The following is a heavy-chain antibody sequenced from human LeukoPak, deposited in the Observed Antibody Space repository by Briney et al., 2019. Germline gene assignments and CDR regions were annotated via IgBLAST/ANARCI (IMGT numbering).Heavy chain of an antibody. Sequence: GGSLRLSCAASGFTFSNYAMHWVRQAPGKGLEWVTFIRYDGSNKHYAESVKGRFTISRDNSKNTLYLQMNSLRAEDTAVYYCAKAIHSSSSGVVDYWGQGTLVTVSS. V-gene: IGHV3-30*02. CDR3: AKAIHSSSSGVVDY. CDR1: GFTFSNYA. J-gene: IGHJ4*02. CDR2: IRYDGSNK. D-gene: IGHD6-6*01.